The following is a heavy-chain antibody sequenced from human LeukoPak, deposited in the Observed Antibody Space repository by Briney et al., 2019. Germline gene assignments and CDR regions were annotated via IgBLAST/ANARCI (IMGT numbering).Heavy chain of an antibody. CDR3: AKDPGKFWSGHDY. CDR1: EFTFSTYG. CDR2: ISYDGSNK. J-gene: IGHJ4*02. V-gene: IGHV3-30*18. Sequence: PGGSLRLSCVASEFTFSTYGMNWVRQAPGKGLEWVAVISYDGSNKYYADSVKGRFTISRDNSKNTLYLQMNSLRGEDTAVYYCAKDPGKFWSGHDYWGQGTLVTVSS. D-gene: IGHD3-3*01.